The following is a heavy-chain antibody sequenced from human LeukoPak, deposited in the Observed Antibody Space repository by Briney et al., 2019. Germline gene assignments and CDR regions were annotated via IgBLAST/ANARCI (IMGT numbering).Heavy chain of an antibody. CDR3: AKEAAGIHLLTGYYFDY. V-gene: IGHV3-23*01. Sequence: GGSLRLSCAASGFTFSSYAMSWVRQAPGKGLEWVSAISGSGGSTYYADSVKGRFTISRDNSKNTLYLQMNSLRAEDTAVYYCAKEAAGIHLLTGYYFDYWGQGTLVTVSS. CDR1: GFTFSSYA. J-gene: IGHJ4*02. CDR2: ISGSGGST. D-gene: IGHD3-9*01.